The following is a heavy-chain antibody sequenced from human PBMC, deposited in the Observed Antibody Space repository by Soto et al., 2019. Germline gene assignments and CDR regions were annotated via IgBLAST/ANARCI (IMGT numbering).Heavy chain of an antibody. Sequence: GASVKVSCKASGFTFTSSAVQWVRQARGQRLEWIGWIVVGSGNTNYAQKFQERVTITRDMTTSTAYMELSSLRSEDTAVYYCAADPPPGAYSSPVGPYYYYYGMDVWGQGTTVTVSS. J-gene: IGHJ6*02. D-gene: IGHD6-13*01. V-gene: IGHV1-58*01. CDR2: IVVGSGNT. CDR3: AADPPPGAYSSPVGPYYYYYGMDV. CDR1: GFTFTSSA.